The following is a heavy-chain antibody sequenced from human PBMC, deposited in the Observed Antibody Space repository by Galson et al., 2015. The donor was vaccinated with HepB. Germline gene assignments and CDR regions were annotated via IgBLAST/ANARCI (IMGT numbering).Heavy chain of an antibody. CDR3: ARANYYDSSGYFDY. Sequence: SLRLSCAASGFTFNTYGMHWVRQTPDKGLEWVAVLWYDGSNEYYVDSVKGRFTISRDNSENTLYLQMNNLRAEDTAVYFCARANYYDSSGYFDYWGQGTLVSVSS. J-gene: IGHJ4*02. V-gene: IGHV3-33*01. D-gene: IGHD3-22*01. CDR2: LWYDGSNE. CDR1: GFTFNTYG.